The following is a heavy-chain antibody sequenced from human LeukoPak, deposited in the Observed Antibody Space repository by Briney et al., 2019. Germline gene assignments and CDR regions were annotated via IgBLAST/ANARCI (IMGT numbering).Heavy chain of an antibody. Sequence: GGSLRLSCAASGFTFDDYGMSWVRQAPGKGLEWVSSISSSSTYIYYADSVKGRFTISRDNAKNSLYLQMNSLRAEDTAVYYCARDVSRRVVPGADFDYWGQGTLVTVSS. V-gene: IGHV3-21*01. D-gene: IGHD2-2*01. CDR3: ARDVSRRVVPGADFDY. CDR2: ISSSSTYI. J-gene: IGHJ4*02. CDR1: GFTFDDYG.